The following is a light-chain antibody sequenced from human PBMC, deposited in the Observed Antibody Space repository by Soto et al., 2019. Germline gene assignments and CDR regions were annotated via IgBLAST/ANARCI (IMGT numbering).Light chain of an antibody. CDR1: SSDVGGYNY. J-gene: IGLJ1*01. Sequence: QSALTQPASVSGSPGQSITISCTGTSSDVGGYNYVSWYQQYPGKAPKLMIYDVSNRPSGVSNRFSGSKSGNTASLTISGLQAEDEADYYCSSYTSSSAPYVFCTGTKLTVL. CDR3: SSYTSSSAPYV. V-gene: IGLV2-14*01. CDR2: DVS.